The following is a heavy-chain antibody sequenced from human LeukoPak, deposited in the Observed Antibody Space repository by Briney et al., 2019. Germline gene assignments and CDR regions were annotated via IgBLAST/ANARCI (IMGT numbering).Heavy chain of an antibody. Sequence: SETLSLTCTVSGGSISSYYWSWIRQPAGKGLEWIGRIYTSGSTNYNPSLKSRVTISVDTSKNQFSLKLSSVTAADTAVYYCAREVYSSNLGWFDPWGQGTLVTVSS. CDR3: AREVYSSNLGWFDP. CDR1: GGSISSYY. V-gene: IGHV4-4*07. J-gene: IGHJ5*02. CDR2: IYTSGST. D-gene: IGHD6-13*01.